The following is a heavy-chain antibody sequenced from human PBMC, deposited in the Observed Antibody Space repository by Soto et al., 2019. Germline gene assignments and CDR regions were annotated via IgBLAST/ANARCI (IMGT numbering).Heavy chain of an antibody. J-gene: IGHJ4*02. V-gene: IGHV3-30*03. D-gene: IGHD6-13*01. CDR3: ARSSGGSSWYPPDY. CDR1: GFTFSSYG. Sequence: QVQLVESGGGVVQPGRSLRLSCAASGFTFSSYGMQWVRQSPGEGPEWVAIVANDGSNQYYAESVKGRFTISRDNSKTMVFLEMDSPRPEDTAVYYCARSSGGSSWYPPDYWGQGTLVTVSS. CDR2: VANDGSNQ.